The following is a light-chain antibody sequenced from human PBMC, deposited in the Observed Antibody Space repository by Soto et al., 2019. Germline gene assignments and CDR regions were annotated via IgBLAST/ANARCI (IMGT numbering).Light chain of an antibody. Sequence: EVVLTKSPGTRSLSSGERATLSCRASQSVINSYLAWYQQKPGQAPRLLLYGAYNRATGIPARFSGSGSGTDFTLTISRLEPEDFAVYYCQQHGRAFGQGTKVDIK. CDR3: QQHGRA. J-gene: IGKJ1*01. V-gene: IGKV3-20*01. CDR2: GAY. CDR1: QSVINSY.